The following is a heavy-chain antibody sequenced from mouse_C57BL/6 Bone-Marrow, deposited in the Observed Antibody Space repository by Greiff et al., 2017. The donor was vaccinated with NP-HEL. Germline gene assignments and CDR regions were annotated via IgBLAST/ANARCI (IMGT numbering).Heavy chain of an antibody. Sequence: VQLQQSGAELVRPGASVKLSCTASGFNIKDDYMHWVKQRPEQGLEWIGWIDPENGDTEYASKFQGKATITADPSSNTAYLQLSSLTSEDTAVYYCTTTYGPWFAYWGQGTLVTVSA. CDR3: TTTYGPWFAY. J-gene: IGHJ3*01. D-gene: IGHD1-1*02. CDR1: GFNIKDDY. V-gene: IGHV14-4*01. CDR2: IDPENGDT.